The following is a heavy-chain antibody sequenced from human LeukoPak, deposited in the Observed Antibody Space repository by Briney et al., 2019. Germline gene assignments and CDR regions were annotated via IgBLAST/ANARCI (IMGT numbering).Heavy chain of an antibody. J-gene: IGHJ4*02. V-gene: IGHV3-30*04. CDR1: GFTFSSYA. CDR2: ISYDGSNK. Sequence: GGSLRLSCEASGFTFSSYAMHWVRQAPGKGLEWVAVISYDGSNKYYADSVKGRFTISRDNSKNTQYLQMNSLRAEDTAVYYCARSYTVMVHPFDYWGQGTLVTVSS. D-gene: IGHD5-18*01. CDR3: ARSYTVMVHPFDY.